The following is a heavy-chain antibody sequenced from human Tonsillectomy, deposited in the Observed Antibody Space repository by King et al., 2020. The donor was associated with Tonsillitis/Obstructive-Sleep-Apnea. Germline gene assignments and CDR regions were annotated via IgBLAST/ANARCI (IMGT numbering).Heavy chain of an antibody. Sequence: QVQLQESGPGLVKPSETLSLTCTVSGGSISRYSWSWIRQPPGKGLEWIGYIYYSGSTNYNPSLKSRVTISVDTSKNQFSLKLSSVTAADTAVYYCARDMVLEAGGDAFDIWGQGTVVTVSS. D-gene: IGHD2-8*01. CDR1: GGSISRYS. CDR2: IYYSGST. J-gene: IGHJ3*02. CDR3: ARDMVLEAGGDAFDI. V-gene: IGHV4-59*01.